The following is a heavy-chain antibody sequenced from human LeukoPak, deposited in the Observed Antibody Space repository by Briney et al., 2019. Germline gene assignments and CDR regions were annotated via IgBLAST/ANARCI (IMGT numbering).Heavy chain of an antibody. CDR3: ARGKSVVAVALYYYYYYGMDV. CDR1: GGSFSGYY. D-gene: IGHD6-19*01. CDR2: INHSGST. Sequence: SETLSLTCAVYGGSFSGYYWSWIRQPPGKGLEWIGEINHSGSTNYNPSLKSRVTISVDTSKNQFSLKLSSVTAADTAVYYCARGKSVVAVALYYYYYYGMDVWGQGTTVTVSS. J-gene: IGHJ6*02. V-gene: IGHV4-34*01.